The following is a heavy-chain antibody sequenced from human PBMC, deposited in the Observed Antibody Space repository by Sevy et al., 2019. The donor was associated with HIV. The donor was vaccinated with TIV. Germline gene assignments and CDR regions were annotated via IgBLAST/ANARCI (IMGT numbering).Heavy chain of an antibody. V-gene: IGHV3-30-3*01. CDR3: ARPRANYVDHYFFYAMDV. CDR2: ISYDGSDK. D-gene: IGHD4-17*01. CDR1: GFAFSNYYA. J-gene: IGHJ6*02. Sequence: GGSLRLSCAASGFAFSNYYAMHWVRQAPGKGLEWVALISYDGSDKYYEGSVKGRFTISRDNFKNTLFLQMNSLTTEDTAVYYCARPRANYVDHYFFYAMDVWGQGTTVTVSS.